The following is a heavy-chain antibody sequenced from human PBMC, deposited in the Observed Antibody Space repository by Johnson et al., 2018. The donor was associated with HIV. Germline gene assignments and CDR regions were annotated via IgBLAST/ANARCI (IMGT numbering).Heavy chain of an antibody. J-gene: IGHJ3*02. CDR3: ATEGGTGAFDI. V-gene: IGHV3-30*04. D-gene: IGHD2-15*01. CDR1: GFTFSSYA. CDR2: ISYDGHNE. Sequence: QVQLVESGGGVVQPGRSLRLSCAASGFTFSSYAMHWVRQAPGKGLEWVAVISYDGHNEYYADSVEGRFTVARDNTKNTLYLQMNSLRADDTAIYYCATEGGTGAFDIWGQGTMVTVSS.